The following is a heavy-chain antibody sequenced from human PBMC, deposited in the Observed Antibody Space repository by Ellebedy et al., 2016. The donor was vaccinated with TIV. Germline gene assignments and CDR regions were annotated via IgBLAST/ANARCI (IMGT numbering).Heavy chain of an antibody. Sequence: MPSETLSLTCTVSGGSISSYYWSRIRQPPGKGLEWIGYIYYSGSTNYNPSLKSRVTISVDTSKNQFSLKLSSVTAADTAVYYCARRSNRYSSSWYDYWGQGTLVTVSS. J-gene: IGHJ4*02. CDR2: IYYSGST. V-gene: IGHV4-59*01. CDR1: GGSISSYY. CDR3: ARRSNRYSSSWYDY. D-gene: IGHD6-13*01.